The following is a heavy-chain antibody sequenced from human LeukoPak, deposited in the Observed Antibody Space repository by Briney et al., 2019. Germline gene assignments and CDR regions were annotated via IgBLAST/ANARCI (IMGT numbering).Heavy chain of an antibody. V-gene: IGHV4-38-2*01. CDR3: ASLLNVAGYSGYDSDY. Sequence: PSETLSLTCAVSGYSISSGYYWGWIRQPPGKGLEWIGSIYHSGSTYYNPSLKSRVTISVDTSKNQFSLKLSSLTAADTAVYYCASLLNVAGYSGYDSDYWGHGTLVTVSS. CDR1: GYSISSGYY. D-gene: IGHD5-12*01. CDR2: IYHSGST. J-gene: IGHJ4*01.